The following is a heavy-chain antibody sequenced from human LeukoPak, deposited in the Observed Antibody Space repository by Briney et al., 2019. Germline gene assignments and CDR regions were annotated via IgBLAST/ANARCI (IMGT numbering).Heavy chain of an antibody. CDR3: AREFRRYYDSSGYFDY. D-gene: IGHD3-22*01. CDR1: GGTFSSYA. Sequence: SVKVSCKASGGTFSSYAISWVRQAPGQGLEWMGGIIPIFGTANYAQKFQGRVTITADESTSTAYMELSSLRSEDTAVYYCAREFRRYYDSSGYFDYWGQGTLVTVSS. J-gene: IGHJ4*02. CDR2: IIPIFGTA. V-gene: IGHV1-69*13.